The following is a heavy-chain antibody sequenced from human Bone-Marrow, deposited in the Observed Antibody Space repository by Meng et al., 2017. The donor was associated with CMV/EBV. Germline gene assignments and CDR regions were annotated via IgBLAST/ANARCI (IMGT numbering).Heavy chain of an antibody. J-gene: IGHJ6*02. Sequence: GSLRLSCAASGFTFSSYWMSWIRQPPGKGLEWIGEINHSGSTNYNPSLKSRVTISVDTSKNQFSLKLSSVTAADTAVYYCARGAAMYYDFWSGYYRTEGMDVWGQGTTVTVSS. CDR1: GFTFSSYW. CDR2: INHSGST. V-gene: IGHV4-34*01. D-gene: IGHD3-3*01. CDR3: ARGAAMYYDFWSGYYRTEGMDV.